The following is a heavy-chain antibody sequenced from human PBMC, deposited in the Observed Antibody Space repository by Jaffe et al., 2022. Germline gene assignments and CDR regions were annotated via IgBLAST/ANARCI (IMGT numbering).Heavy chain of an antibody. CDR2: IKQDGSEK. CDR3: ARLVVVAATAWFDP. J-gene: IGHJ5*02. D-gene: IGHD2-15*01. V-gene: IGHV3-7*01. Sequence: EVQLVESGGGLVQPGGSLRLSCAASGFTFSSYWMSWVRQAPGKGLEWVANIKQDGSEKYYVDSVKGRFTISRDNAKNSLYLQMNSLRAEDTAVYYCARLVVVAATAWFDPWGQGTLVTVSS. CDR1: GFTFSSYW.